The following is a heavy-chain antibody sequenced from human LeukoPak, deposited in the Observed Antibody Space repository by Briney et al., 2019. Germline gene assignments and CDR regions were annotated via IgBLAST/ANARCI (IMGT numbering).Heavy chain of an antibody. CDR2: VSGSGAST. J-gene: IGHJ3*02. Sequence: GGSLRLSCAASGFTFSTYAMTWVRQAPGKGLEWVSVVSGSGASTDYADSVKGRFTISRDNSKNTLYLQMNSLRAEDTAVYYCAREPYSSGWADAFDIWGQGTMVTVSS. CDR3: AREPYSSGWADAFDI. V-gene: IGHV3-23*01. D-gene: IGHD6-19*01. CDR1: GFTFSTYA.